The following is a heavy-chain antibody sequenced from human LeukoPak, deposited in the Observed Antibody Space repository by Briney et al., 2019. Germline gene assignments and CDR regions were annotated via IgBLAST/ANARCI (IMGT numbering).Heavy chain of an antibody. D-gene: IGHD3-22*01. CDR1: GFTFTNYN. CDR3: ARGAHYYYDSSGYSYGDDY. Sequence: GGSLRLSCAASGFTFTNYNMNWVRQAPGKGLEWVSSFSSSSSYIYYADSVKGRFTISRDNAKNSLYLQMNSLRAEDTAVYYCARGAHYYYDSSGYSYGDDYWGQGTLVTVSS. CDR2: FSSSSSYI. V-gene: IGHV3-21*01. J-gene: IGHJ4*02.